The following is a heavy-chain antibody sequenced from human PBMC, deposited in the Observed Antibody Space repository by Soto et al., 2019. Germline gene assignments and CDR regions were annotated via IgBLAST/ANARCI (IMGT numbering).Heavy chain of an antibody. J-gene: IGHJ6*02. D-gene: IGHD2-21*02. CDR1: GDSVSSNSAA. CDR3: ARDLSAVTARYYYYGMDV. CDR2: TYYRSKWYN. Sequence: PSQTLSLTCATSGDSVSSNSAAWNWIRQSPSRGLEWLGRTYYRSKWYNDYAVSVKSRITINPDTSKNQFSLQLNSVTPEDTAVYYCARDLSAVTARYYYYGMDVWGQGTTVTVSS. V-gene: IGHV6-1*01.